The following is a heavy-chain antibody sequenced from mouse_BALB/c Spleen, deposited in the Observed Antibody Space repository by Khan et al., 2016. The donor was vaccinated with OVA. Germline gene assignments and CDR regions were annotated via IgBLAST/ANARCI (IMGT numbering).Heavy chain of an antibody. CDR1: GFSFSSYT. Sequence: EVELVESGGGLVKPGGSLKLSCAASGFSFSSYTMSWVRQTPEKRLEWVATISSGSTYTYYPDSVKGRFTISRDNAKNPLFLQMSILKPEDTAMYYCARDGNYGHWDCDVWGAGTTVTVSS. CDR3: ARDGNYGHWDCDV. CDR2: ISSGSTYT. D-gene: IGHD2-1*01. V-gene: IGHV5-6-4*01. J-gene: IGHJ1*01.